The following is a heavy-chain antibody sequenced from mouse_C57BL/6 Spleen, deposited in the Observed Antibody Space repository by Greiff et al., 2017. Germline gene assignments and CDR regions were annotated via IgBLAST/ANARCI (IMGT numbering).Heavy chain of an antibody. CDR2: IYPGDGDT. CDR1: GYAFSSYW. J-gene: IGHJ4*01. D-gene: IGHD2-5*01. Sequence: VKLMESGAELVKPGASVKISCKASGYAFSSYWMNWVKQRPGKGLEWIGQIYPGDGDTNYNGKFKGKATLTADKSSSTAYMQLSSLTSEDSAVYFCARSLYSNAAMDYWGQGTSVTVSS. CDR3: ARSLYSNAAMDY. V-gene: IGHV1-80*01.